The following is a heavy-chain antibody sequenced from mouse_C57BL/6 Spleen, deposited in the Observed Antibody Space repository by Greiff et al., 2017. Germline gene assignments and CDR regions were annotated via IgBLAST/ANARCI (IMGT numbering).Heavy chain of an antibody. Sequence: EVKLEESGGGLVQPGGSMKLSCAASGFTFSDAWMDWVRQSPEKGLEWVAEIRNKANNHATYYAESVKGRFTISRDDSKSSVYLQMNSLRAEDTGIYYCTRRSSYYYGSSYWYFDVWGTGTTVTVSS. J-gene: IGHJ1*03. CDR3: TRRSSYYYGSSYWYFDV. CDR1: GFTFSDAW. CDR2: IRNKANNHAT. D-gene: IGHD1-1*01. V-gene: IGHV6-6*01.